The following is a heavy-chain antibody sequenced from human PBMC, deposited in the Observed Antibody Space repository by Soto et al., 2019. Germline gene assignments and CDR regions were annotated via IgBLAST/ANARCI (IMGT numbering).Heavy chain of an antibody. CDR2: INHSGST. Sequence: QVQLQQWGAGLLKPSETLSLTCAVYGGSFSGYYWSWIRQPPGKGLEWIGEINHSGSTNYNPSLKCRVAISVDTSKNQFSLKLSSVTAAETAVYYCARSRSRPFTLTYYYGSGSQDVWGQGTTVTVSS. V-gene: IGHV4-34*01. D-gene: IGHD3-10*01. CDR1: GGSFSGYY. CDR3: ARSRSRPFTLTYYYGSGSQDV. J-gene: IGHJ6*02.